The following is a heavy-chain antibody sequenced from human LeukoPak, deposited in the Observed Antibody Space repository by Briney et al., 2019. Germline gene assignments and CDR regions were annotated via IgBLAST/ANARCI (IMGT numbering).Heavy chain of an antibody. V-gene: IGHV3-53*01. CDR2: IYSGGST. CDR3: VKGYSSGWTREYYGMDV. Sequence: PGGSLRLSCAASGFTVSSNYMSWVRQAPGKGLEWVSTIYSGGSTYYADSVKGRFTISRDNSKNTLYLQMNSLRAEDTALYYCVKGYSSGWTREYYGMDVWGQGTTVAVSS. CDR1: GFTVSSNY. D-gene: IGHD6-19*01. J-gene: IGHJ6*02.